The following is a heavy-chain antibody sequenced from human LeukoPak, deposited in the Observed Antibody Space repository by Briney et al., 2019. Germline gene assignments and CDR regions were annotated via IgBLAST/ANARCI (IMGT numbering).Heavy chain of an antibody. D-gene: IGHD2-15*01. V-gene: IGHV3-7*01. CDR1: GFTFSSFW. CDR3: ARETLGYCSGGSCRLSWTPILDY. CDR2: IKQDGSEK. Sequence: GGSLRLSCAASGFTFSSFWMSWVRQAPGKGREWVANIKQDGSEKYYVDSVKGRFTISRDNAKNSLYLQMNSLRAEDTAVYYCARETLGYCSGGSCRLSWTPILDYWGQGTLVTVSS. J-gene: IGHJ4*02.